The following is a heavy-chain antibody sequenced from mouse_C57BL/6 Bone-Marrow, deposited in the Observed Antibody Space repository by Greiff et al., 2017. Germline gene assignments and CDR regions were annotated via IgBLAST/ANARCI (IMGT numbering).Heavy chain of an antibody. CDR1: GFTFSSYG. V-gene: IGHV5-6*01. J-gene: IGHJ4*01. CDR2: ISSGGSYT. Sequence: VQLKESGGDLVKPGGSLKLSCAASGFTFSSYGMSWVRQTPDKRLEWVATISSGGSYTYYPDSVKGRFTISRDNAKNTLYLQMSSLKSEDTAMYYCARLAGINPYYYAMDYWGQGTSVTVSS. D-gene: IGHD2-4*01. CDR3: ARLAGINPYYYAMDY.